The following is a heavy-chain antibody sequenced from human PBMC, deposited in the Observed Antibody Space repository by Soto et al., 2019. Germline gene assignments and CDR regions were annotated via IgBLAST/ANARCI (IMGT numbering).Heavy chain of an antibody. CDR1: GFTFSNAW. CDR2: IKSKTDGGTT. Sequence: EVQLVESGGGLVKPGGSLRLSCAASGFTFSNAWMSWVRQAPGKGLEWVGRIKSKTDGGTTDYAAHGKGRFTISRDDSKNTLYLQMNSLKTEDTAVYYCTTAPTAIAAVVYDYWGQGTLVTVSS. J-gene: IGHJ4*02. CDR3: TTAPTAIAAVVYDY. D-gene: IGHD6-13*01. V-gene: IGHV3-15*01.